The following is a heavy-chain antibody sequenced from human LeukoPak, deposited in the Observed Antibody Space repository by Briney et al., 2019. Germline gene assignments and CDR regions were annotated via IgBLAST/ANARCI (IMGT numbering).Heavy chain of an antibody. Sequence: GGSLRLSCAASGFTFSSYSMNWVRQAPGKGLEWVSSISSSNSYIYYADSMKGRFTISRDNAKNSLYLKMNSLRAEDTAVYYCARDGYGSGSYDGVYYFDYWGQGNLVTVSS. CDR2: ISSSNSYI. CDR3: ARDGYGSGSYDGVYYFDY. J-gene: IGHJ4*02. D-gene: IGHD3-10*01. V-gene: IGHV3-21*01. CDR1: GFTFSSYS.